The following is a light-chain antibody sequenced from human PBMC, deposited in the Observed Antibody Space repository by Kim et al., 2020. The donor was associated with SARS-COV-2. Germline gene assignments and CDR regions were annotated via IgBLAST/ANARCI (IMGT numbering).Light chain of an antibody. CDR2: VES. Sequence: SASVGARVTITCRESQGISSSLVWFQQNPGRAPKRLIYVESILQSGVPSRFSGSGSGTELTITISSLQPEDFETYYCLQHNSYPLTFGGGTKLEI. CDR3: LQHNSYPLT. CDR1: QGISSS. J-gene: IGKJ4*01. V-gene: IGKV1-17*03.